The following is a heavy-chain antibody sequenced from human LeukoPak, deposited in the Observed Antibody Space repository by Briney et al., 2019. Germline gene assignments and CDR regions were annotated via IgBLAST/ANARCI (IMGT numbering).Heavy chain of an antibody. J-gene: IGHJ3*02. CDR2: ISSSSSTI. D-gene: IGHD4-17*01. Sequence: GGSLRLSCAASGFTFSSDSMNWVRQAPGKGLEWVSYISSSSSTIYYADSVKGRFTISRDNAKNSLYLQMNSLRAEDTAVYYCARDDYGDYEMDSFDIWGQGTMVTVSS. CDR3: ARDDYGDYEMDSFDI. CDR1: GFTFSSDS. V-gene: IGHV3-48*01.